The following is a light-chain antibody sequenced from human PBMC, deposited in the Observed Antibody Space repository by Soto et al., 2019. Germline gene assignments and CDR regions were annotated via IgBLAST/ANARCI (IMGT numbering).Light chain of an antibody. CDR1: QSVSNR. CDR3: QQRSSWPLT. J-gene: IGKJ1*01. Sequence: EIVLTQSPATLSLSPGERATLSCRAGQSVSNRLAWYQQKPGQAPRLLINDASNRASGIPARFSGSGSGPDFTLTISSLEPEDSAVYYCQQRSSWPLTFGQGTKVEIK. CDR2: DAS. V-gene: IGKV3-11*01.